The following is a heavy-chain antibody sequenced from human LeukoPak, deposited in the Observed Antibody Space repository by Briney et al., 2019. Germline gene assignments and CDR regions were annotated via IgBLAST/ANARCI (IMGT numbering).Heavy chain of an antibody. V-gene: IGHV1-8*01. CDR1: GYTFTSYD. D-gene: IGHD3-10*01. CDR2: KNPNSGNT. CDR3: AKWFGVAEAGTEGGDCSAP. J-gene: IGHJ5*02. Sequence: ASVKVSCKAPGYTFTSYDINWVRQATGQGLEWMGWKNPNSGNTGYAQKFQGRVTMTRNTSISTAYMELSSLRSEDTAVYYCAKWFGVAEAGTEGGDCSAPWAQGPRATVSS.